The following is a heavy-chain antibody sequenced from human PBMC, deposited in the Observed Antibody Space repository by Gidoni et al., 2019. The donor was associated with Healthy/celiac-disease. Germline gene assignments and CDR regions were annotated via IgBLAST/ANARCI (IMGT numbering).Heavy chain of an antibody. V-gene: IGHV3-21*01. CDR2: ISSSSSYI. CDR3: ARSYYYDSSGYYPLDY. CDR1: GFTFSSYS. J-gene: IGHJ4*02. Sequence: EVQLVESGGGLVKPGGSLRLSCAASGFTFSSYSMNWVRQAPGKGLEWVSSISSSSSYIYYADSVKGRFTISRDNAKNSLYLQMNSLRAEDTAVYYCARSYYYDSSGYYPLDYWGQGTLVTVSS. D-gene: IGHD3-22*01.